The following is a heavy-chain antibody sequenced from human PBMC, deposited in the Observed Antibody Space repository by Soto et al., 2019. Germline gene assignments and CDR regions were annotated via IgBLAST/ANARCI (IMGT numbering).Heavy chain of an antibody. J-gene: IGHJ3*02. Sequence: ASVKVSCKASGYTFTSYGISWVRQAPGQGLEWMGWISAYNGNTNYAQKLQGRVTMTTDTSTSTAYMELRSLRSDATAVHYCARDGSGGELLSRRAFDIWGQGTMVTVSS. CDR3: ARDGSGGELLSRRAFDI. CDR2: ISAYNGNT. CDR1: GYTFTSYG. V-gene: IGHV1-18*04. D-gene: IGHD3-10*01.